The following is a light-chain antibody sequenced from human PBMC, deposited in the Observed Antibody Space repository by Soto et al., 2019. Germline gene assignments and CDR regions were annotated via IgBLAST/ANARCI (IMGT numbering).Light chain of an antibody. CDR1: QSVSSSY. CDR3: QQYKT. Sequence: EIVLTQSPGTLSLSPGERAPLSCRASQSVSSSYLAWYQQKPGQAPRLLIYGASSRATGIPDRFSGSGSGTDFTLTFSRLEPEDFAVYYCQQYKTFGQGTKVEIK. J-gene: IGKJ1*01. CDR2: GAS. V-gene: IGKV3-20*01.